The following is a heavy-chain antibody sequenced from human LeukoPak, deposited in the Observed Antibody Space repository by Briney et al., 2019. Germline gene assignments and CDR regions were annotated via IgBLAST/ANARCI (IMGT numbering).Heavy chain of an antibody. D-gene: IGHD2-15*01. CDR1: GYTFTSYG. V-gene: IGHV1-18*04. Sequence: ASVKVSCKASGYTFTSYGISWVRQAPGQGLEWMGWINTYNGNTKYTQRLQGRVTVTTDTSTSTAYMELRSLRSDDTAVYFCARVAGPIDYWGQGTLVTVSS. J-gene: IGHJ4*02. CDR2: INTYNGNT. CDR3: ARVAGPIDY.